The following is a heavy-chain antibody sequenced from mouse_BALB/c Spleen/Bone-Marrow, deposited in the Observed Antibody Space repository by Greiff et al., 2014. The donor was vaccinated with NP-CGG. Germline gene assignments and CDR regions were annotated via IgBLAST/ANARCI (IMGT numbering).Heavy chain of an antibody. Sequence: VQLVESGPGLVAPSQSLSTTCTVSGFSLTSYGVYWARQPPGKGLEWLGVIWAGGSTNYNSGLMSRLSTSKDNSKSQVLLKMNSLQTDDTAMYYCARVYGSSYDPYYYAMDYWGQGTSVTVSS. V-gene: IGHV2-9*02. CDR1: GFSLTSYG. CDR3: ARVYGSSYDPYYYAMDY. CDR2: IWAGGST. J-gene: IGHJ4*01. D-gene: IGHD1-1*01.